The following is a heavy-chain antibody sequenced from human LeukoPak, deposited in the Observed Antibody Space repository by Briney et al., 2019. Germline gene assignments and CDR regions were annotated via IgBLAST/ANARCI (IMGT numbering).Heavy chain of an antibody. CDR1: GFTFSSYS. CDR3: AGEDYGDYLSFDY. V-gene: IGHV3-48*02. D-gene: IGHD4-17*01. Sequence: GGSLRLSCAASGFTFSSYSMNWVRQAPGKGLEWVSYISSSSSTIYYADPVKGRFTISRDNAKNSLYLQMNSLRDEDTAVYYCAGEDYGDYLSFDYWGQGTPVTVSS. CDR2: ISSSSSTI. J-gene: IGHJ4*02.